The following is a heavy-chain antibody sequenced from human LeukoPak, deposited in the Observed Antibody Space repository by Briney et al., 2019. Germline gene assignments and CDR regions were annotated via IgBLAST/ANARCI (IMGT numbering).Heavy chain of an antibody. Sequence: GESLKISCQGSGYSFTSYWISWVRQMPGKGLEWMGRIDPSDSHTNYSPSFQVHGTISADKSISTAYLQWSSLKASDTAIYHCARDDRCYGFDYWGQGTLVSVSS. CDR2: IDPSDSHT. J-gene: IGHJ4*02. D-gene: IGHD4-17*01. V-gene: IGHV5-10-1*01. CDR3: ARDDRCYGFDY. CDR1: GYSFTSYW.